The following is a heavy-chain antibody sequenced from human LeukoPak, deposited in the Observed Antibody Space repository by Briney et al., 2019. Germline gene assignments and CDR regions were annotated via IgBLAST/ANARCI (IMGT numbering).Heavy chain of an antibody. CDR2: IYHSGST. D-gene: IGHD2-21*02. V-gene: IGHV4-30-2*01. Sequence: PSQTLSLTCAVSGGSISSGGYSWSWIRPPPGKGLEWIGYIYHSGSTYYNPSLKSRVTISVDRSKNQFSLKLSSVTAADTAVYYCARVQYCGGDCYPYYFDYWGQGTLVTVSS. CDR3: ARVQYCGGDCYPYYFDY. CDR1: GGSISSGGYS. J-gene: IGHJ4*02.